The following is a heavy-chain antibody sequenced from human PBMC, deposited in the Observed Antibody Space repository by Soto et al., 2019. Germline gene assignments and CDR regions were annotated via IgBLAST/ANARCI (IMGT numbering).Heavy chain of an antibody. D-gene: IGHD3-3*01. CDR1: GGSISSGGYS. J-gene: IGHJ5*02. CDR3: ARSRHYDFWSGYPNWFDP. V-gene: IGHV4-30-2*01. Sequence: SETLSLTCAVSGGSISSGGYSWSWIRQPPGKGLEWIGYIYHSGSNYYNPSLKSRVTISVDRSKNHFCLKLSSVTAADTAVYYCARSRHYDFWSGYPNWFDPWGRGTRATVS. CDR2: IYHSGSN.